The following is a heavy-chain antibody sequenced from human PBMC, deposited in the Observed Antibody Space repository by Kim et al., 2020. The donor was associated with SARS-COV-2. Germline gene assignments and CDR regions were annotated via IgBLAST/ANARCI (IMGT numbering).Heavy chain of an antibody. V-gene: IGHV3-11*01. CDR1: GIKLGDFY. CDR2: ISNDGRTT. D-gene: IGHD3-16*01. Sequence: GGSLRLSCVASGIKLGDFYIYWIRQAPGKGLEWVAHISNDGRTTFVADSVKGRFSISRDNGGNSVSLQMSGLRAEDTATYLCARDHGVDKDYY. J-gene: IGHJ6*01. CDR3: ARDHGVDKDYY.